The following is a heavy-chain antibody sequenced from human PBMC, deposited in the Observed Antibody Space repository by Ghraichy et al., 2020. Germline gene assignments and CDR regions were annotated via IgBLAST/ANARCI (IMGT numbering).Heavy chain of an antibody. D-gene: IGHD2-21*01. V-gene: IGHV3-23*01. Sequence: GGSLRLSCAASGFTFSSYAMSWVRQAPGKGLEWVSAISGSGGSTYYADSVKGRFTISRDNSKNTLYLQMNSLRAEDTAVYYCAKDRRHIVVVIAIEGYFQHWGQGTLVTVSS. CDR3: AKDRRHIVVVIAIEGYFQH. J-gene: IGHJ1*01. CDR2: ISGSGGST. CDR1: GFTFSSYA.